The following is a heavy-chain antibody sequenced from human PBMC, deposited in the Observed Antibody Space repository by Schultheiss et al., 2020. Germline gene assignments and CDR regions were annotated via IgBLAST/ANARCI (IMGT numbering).Heavy chain of an antibody. Sequence: GGSLRLSCAASGFTFSSYAMSWVRQAPGKGLEWVSAISGSGGSTYYADSVKGRFTISRDNSKNTLYLQMNSLRAEDTAVYYCAREGCSGGGCYRRYYFDYWGQGTLVTVSS. CDR3: AREGCSGGGCYRRYYFDY. J-gene: IGHJ4*02. CDR2: ISGSGGST. CDR1: GFTFSSYA. V-gene: IGHV3-23*01. D-gene: IGHD2-15*01.